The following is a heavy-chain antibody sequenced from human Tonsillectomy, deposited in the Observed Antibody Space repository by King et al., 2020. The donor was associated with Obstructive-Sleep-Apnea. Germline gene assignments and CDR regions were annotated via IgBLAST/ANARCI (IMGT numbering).Heavy chain of an antibody. CDR3: AKVAAGQTNYGLDV. Sequence: VQLVESGGGVVQPGRSLRLSCGVSGFIFSSYDMHWVRQAPCKGLEWVAVISYDGSNEYYGDSLKGRFTISRDNSKNTLYLQMNSLRTEDTAVYYCAKVAAGQTNYGLDVWGHGTTVTVSS. CDR2: ISYDGSNE. V-gene: IGHV3-30*18. J-gene: IGHJ6*02. D-gene: IGHD2-15*01. CDR1: GFIFSSYD.